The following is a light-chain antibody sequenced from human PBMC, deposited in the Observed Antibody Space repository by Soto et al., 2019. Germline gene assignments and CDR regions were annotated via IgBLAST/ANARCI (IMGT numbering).Light chain of an antibody. CDR3: CSYRSSSTAYV. J-gene: IGLJ1*01. CDR2: EVS. Sequence: QSALTQPASVSGSPGQSITISCTGTSSDIGDYNYVSWYQQRPGKVPKLMIFEVSNRPSGVSDRFSGSKSGNTASLTISGLQAEDEADYYCCSYRSSSTAYVFGTGTQLTVL. V-gene: IGLV2-14*01. CDR1: SSDIGDYNY.